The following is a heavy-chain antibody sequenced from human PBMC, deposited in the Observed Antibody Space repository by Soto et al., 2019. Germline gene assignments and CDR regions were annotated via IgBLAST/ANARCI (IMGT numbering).Heavy chain of an antibody. V-gene: IGHV4-39*02. D-gene: IGHD3-16*02. J-gene: IGHJ5*02. Sequence: QVQLQGSGPGLVRPSETLSLPCTVSGASISTNHHNWAWVRQPPGKGLEWMGNIHFRGDTYFNPFLGSGLSMSVDTSKNHFSLKLTSVAAADTAFYYCARLPACYPKWSDPWGQGTLVTVSS. CDR3: ARLPACYPKWSDP. CDR1: GASISTNHHN. CDR2: IHFRGDT.